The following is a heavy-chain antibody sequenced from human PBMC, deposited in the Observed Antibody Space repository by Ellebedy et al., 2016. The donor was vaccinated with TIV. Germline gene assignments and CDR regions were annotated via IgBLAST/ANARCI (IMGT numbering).Heavy chain of an antibody. D-gene: IGHD7-27*01. CDR3: ARDMAWGNERVNDALDI. CDR1: GFTFTPYA. Sequence: GGSLRLSCAASGFTFTPYAMNWVRQAPGKGLEWISYISGSSLTIYYADSVKGRFTISRDNAKNSLYLQMSSLTADDRAVYYCARDMAWGNERVNDALDIWGQGTMVTVSA. V-gene: IGHV3-48*04. J-gene: IGHJ3*02. CDR2: ISGSSLTI.